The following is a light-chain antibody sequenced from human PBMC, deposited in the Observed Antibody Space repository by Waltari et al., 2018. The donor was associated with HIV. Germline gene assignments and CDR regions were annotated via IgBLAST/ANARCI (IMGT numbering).Light chain of an antibody. CDR2: RDI. J-gene: IGLJ1*01. CDR1: TLSNQY. Sequence: SYDLTQPPSVSVSPGQTARRTCSGDTLSNQYSYWYQQKSGQAPVLVIFRDIERPSGIPGRFSGSRSGATVTLTISGVQAEDEADYYCQSADNSGTYVFATGTQVTVL. V-gene: IGLV3-25*03. CDR3: QSADNSGTYV.